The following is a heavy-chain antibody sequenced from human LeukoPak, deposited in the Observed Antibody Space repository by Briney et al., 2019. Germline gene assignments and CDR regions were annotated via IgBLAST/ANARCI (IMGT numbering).Heavy chain of an antibody. CDR3: ARPPYSSSWYLDY. D-gene: IGHD6-13*01. J-gene: IGHJ4*02. V-gene: IGHV3-11*01. CDR1: GFTFSGYY. Sequence: GGSLRLSCAASGFTFSGYYMSWIRQAPGKGLEWVSYISSSGSTIYYADSVKGRFTISRDNAKNSLYLQMNSLRAEDTAVYYCARPPYSSSWYLDYWGQGTLVTVSS. CDR2: ISSSGSTI.